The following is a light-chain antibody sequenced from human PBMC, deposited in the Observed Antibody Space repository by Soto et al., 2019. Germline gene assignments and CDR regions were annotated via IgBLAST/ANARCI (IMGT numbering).Light chain of an antibody. V-gene: IGLV3-25*02. CDR1: ALPKQY. Sequence: SYELTQPPSVSVSPGQTARITCSGDALPKQYAYWYQQKPGQAPVLVIYKDSERPSGIPKRFSGSSSGTTVTLTISGVQAEDEADYYCQSADSSGTYYVFGTGTKVTVL. CDR3: QSADSSGTYYV. J-gene: IGLJ1*01. CDR2: KDS.